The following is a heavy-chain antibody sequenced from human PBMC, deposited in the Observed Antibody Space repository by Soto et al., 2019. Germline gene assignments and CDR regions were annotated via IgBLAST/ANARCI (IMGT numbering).Heavy chain of an antibody. CDR1: GYTFVDYG. Sequence: QVQVVQSGAEVKKPGASVKVSCKASGYTFVDYGFSWVRQAPGQGLEWMGWISAYYGTSHFAQNVQGRVTLTRDTSTSTVYMEMRRLRLDDTAMYYCVREIEVAGTVAFGYWGQGTQVTVSS. CDR2: ISAYYGTS. CDR3: VREIEVAGTVAFGY. V-gene: IGHV1-18*01. D-gene: IGHD6-19*01. J-gene: IGHJ4*02.